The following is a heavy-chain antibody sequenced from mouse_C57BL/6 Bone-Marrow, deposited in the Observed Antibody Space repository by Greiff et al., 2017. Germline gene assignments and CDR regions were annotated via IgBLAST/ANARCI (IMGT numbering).Heavy chain of an antibody. V-gene: IGHV14-3*01. CDR3: ARYYDYDGAWFAY. D-gene: IGHD2-4*01. J-gene: IGHJ3*01. CDR1: GFNIKNTY. Sequence: EVQLQESVAELVRPGASVKLSCTASGFNIKNTYMHWVKQRPEQGLEWIGRIDPANGNTKYAPKFQGKATITADTSSNTAYLQLSSLTSENTAIYYCARYYDYDGAWFAYWGQGTLVTVSA. CDR2: IDPANGNT.